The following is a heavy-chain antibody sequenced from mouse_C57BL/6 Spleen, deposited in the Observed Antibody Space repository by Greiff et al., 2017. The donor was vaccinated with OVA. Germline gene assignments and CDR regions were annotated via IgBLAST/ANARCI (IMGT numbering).Heavy chain of an antibody. Sequence: DVQLQESGPGMVKPSQSLSLTCTVTGYSITSGYDWHWIRHFPGNKLEWMGYISYSGSTNYNPSLKSRISITHDTSKNHFFLKLNSVTTEDTATYYCARDALDSSGFWFAYWGQGTLVTVSA. V-gene: IGHV3-1*01. J-gene: IGHJ3*01. CDR3: ARDALDSSGFWFAY. D-gene: IGHD3-2*02. CDR1: GYSITSGYD. CDR2: ISYSGST.